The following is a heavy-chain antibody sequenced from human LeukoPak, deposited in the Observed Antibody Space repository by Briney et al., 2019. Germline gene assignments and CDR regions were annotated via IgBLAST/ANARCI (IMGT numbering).Heavy chain of an antibody. CDR2: IKSDAGT. CDR3: ARRRGGFGEGDFDY. V-gene: IGHV3-66*04. D-gene: IGHD3-10*01. CDR1: GFVVNTKN. Sequence: GGSLRLSCAASGFVVNTKNMYWVRQAPGKGLEWVSSIKSDAGTDYADSVRGRFTTSRDDSKNTLYLQMNSLRVDDTAVYYCARRRGGFGEGDFDYWGQGTLVTVSS. J-gene: IGHJ4*02.